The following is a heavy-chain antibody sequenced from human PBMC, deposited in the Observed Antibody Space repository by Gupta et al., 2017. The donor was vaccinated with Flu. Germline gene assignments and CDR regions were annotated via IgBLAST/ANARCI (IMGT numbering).Heavy chain of an antibody. J-gene: IGHJ5*01. CDR2: TYYRSKWIY. V-gene: IGHV6-1*01. Sequence: RQSPARVLELLGRTYYRSKWIYDYAPSVKSRITITPDTSKIQFSLQMTSMTPDDTGVYSCVRDDVGGIDWFDSWGQGTLVTVSS. CDR3: VRDDVGGIDWFDS. D-gene: IGHD2-21*01.